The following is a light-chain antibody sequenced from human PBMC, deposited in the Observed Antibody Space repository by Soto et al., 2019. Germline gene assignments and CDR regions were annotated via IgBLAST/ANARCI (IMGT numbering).Light chain of an antibody. Sequence: EIVLTQSPATLSLSPGERAALSFGSSQSVSSNYLAWYQQKPGLAPRLLIYDASRRATGIPDRFSGSGSGTDLILSISSLQSEDFAVYYCQQSSNWPRTFGQGTKVDIK. J-gene: IGKJ1*01. V-gene: IGKV3D-20*01. CDR2: DAS. CDR1: QSVSSNY. CDR3: QQSSNWPRT.